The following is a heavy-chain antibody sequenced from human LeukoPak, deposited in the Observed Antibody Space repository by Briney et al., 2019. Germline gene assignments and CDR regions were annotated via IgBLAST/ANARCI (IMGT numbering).Heavy chain of an antibody. CDR2: ISWNSGSI. D-gene: IGHD4/OR15-4a*01. Sequence: PGGSLRLSCAASGFTFDDYAMHWVRQAPGKGLEWASGISWNSGSIGYADSVKGRFTISRDNGKNSLDLQMNSLRADDTAVYYCARDTLGEGEDANYAVYYFDYWGQGAVVTVSS. CDR3: ARDTLGEGEDANYAVYYFDY. V-gene: IGHV3-9*01. CDR1: GFTFDDYA. J-gene: IGHJ4*02.